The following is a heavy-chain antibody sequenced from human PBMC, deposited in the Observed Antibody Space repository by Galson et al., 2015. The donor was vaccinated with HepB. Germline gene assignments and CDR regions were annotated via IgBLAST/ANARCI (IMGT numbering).Heavy chain of an antibody. CDR2: TYYTSKWYN. V-gene: IGHV6-1*01. D-gene: IGHD1-14*01. J-gene: IGHJ4*02. Sequence: CAISGDSVSNNNAAWTWIRQSPSRGLEWLGRTYYTSKWYNDYAVSVKSRININPDTSKNQFSLQLSSVTAADTAVYYCARGDRNLDYWGQGTLVTVSS. CDR1: GDSVSNNNAA. CDR3: ARGDRNLDY.